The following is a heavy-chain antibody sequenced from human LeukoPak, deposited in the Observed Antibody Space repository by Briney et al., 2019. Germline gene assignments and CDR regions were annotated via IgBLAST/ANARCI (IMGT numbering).Heavy chain of an antibody. CDR1: TFTFSSYG. V-gene: IGHV3-30*18. CDR2: ISFDGSHK. D-gene: IGHD2-2*01. Sequence: GGSLRLSCAASTFTFSSYGMHWVRQAPGKGLEWVAFISFDGSHKHYADSVKGRFTISRDSSKNTLDLQMNNLRTEDTAVYYCAKDLVSLGYCSNPNCYDAFDIWGQGTMVTVSS. CDR3: AKDLVSLGYCSNPNCYDAFDI. J-gene: IGHJ3*02.